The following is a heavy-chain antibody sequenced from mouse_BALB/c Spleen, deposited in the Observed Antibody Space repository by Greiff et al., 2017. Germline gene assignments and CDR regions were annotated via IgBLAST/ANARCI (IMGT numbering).Heavy chain of an antibody. CDR1: GFSLTSYG. J-gene: IGHJ4*01. D-gene: IGHD2-3*01. V-gene: IGHV2-6-2*01. CDR2: IWSDGST. Sequence: QVQLKESGPDLVAPSQSLSITCTVSGFSLTSYGVHWVRQPPGKGLEWLVVIWSDGSTTYNSALKSRLSISKDNSKSQVFLKMNSLQTDDTAMYYCARHYDGYSYYAMDYWGQGTSVTVSS. CDR3: ARHYDGYSYYAMDY.